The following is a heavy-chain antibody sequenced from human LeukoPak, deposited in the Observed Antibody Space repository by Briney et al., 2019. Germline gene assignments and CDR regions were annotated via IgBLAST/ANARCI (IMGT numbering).Heavy chain of an antibody. CDR1: GFTFSDYY. Sequence: GGSLRLSCAASGFTFSDYYMSWIRQAPGKGLEWVSYISSSSYTNYADSVKGRFTISRDNAKNSLYLQMNSLRAEDTAVYYCARDGGSGSYGTFEYWGQGTLVTVSS. J-gene: IGHJ4*02. CDR3: ARDGGSGSYGTFEY. V-gene: IGHV3-11*06. D-gene: IGHD1-26*01. CDR2: ISSSSYT.